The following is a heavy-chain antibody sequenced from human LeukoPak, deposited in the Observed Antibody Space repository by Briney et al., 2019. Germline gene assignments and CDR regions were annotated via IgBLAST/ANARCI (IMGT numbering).Heavy chain of an antibody. J-gene: IGHJ4*02. CDR1: GGSLSGYY. CDR3: ARAPFYYDSSGYPYFDG. Sequence: ETLSLTCGVYGGSLSGYYWSWVRQAPGKGLEWVSVMYTGGSSYYADSVKGRFTISRDNSKNTLYLQMNSLRAEDTALYYCARAPFYYDSSGYPYFDGWGQGTLVTVSS. V-gene: IGHV3-53*01. D-gene: IGHD3-22*01. CDR2: MYTGGSS.